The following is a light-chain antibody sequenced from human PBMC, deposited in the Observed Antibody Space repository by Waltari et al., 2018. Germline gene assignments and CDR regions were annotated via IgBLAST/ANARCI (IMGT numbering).Light chain of an antibody. J-gene: IGLJ2*01. CDR1: SSDVGGYNY. CDR3: CSYAGNSVV. V-gene: IGLV2-8*01. CDR2: EVS. Sequence: QSALTQPPSASGSPGQSVTISCPGTSSDVGGYNYVSWYQQHPGKAPKVMIYEVSKRPSGVPDRFSGSKSGNTASLTVSGLQAEDEADYYCCSYAGNSVVFGGGTKLTVL.